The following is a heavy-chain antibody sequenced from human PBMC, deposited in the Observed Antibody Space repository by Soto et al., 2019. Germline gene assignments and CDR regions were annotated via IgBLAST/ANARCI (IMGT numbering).Heavy chain of an antibody. D-gene: IGHD3-22*01. Sequence: SETLSLTCAVYGGSFSGYYWSWIRQPPGKGLEWIGEINHSGSTNYNPSLKSRVTISVDTSKNQFSLKPSSVTAADTAVYYCARGLSIYDSSGYYSPFDYWGQGTLVTV. CDR3: ARGLSIYDSSGYYSPFDY. J-gene: IGHJ4*02. V-gene: IGHV4-34*01. CDR1: GGSFSGYY. CDR2: INHSGST.